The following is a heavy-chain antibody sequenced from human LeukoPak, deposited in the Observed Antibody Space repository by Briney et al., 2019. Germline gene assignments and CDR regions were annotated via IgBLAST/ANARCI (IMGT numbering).Heavy chain of an antibody. CDR2: ISGSGGST. CDR3: AKRSRNSSPRY. J-gene: IGHJ4*02. D-gene: IGHD6-19*01. Sequence: GGSLRLSCAASGFTVSSNYMSWVRQAPGKGLEWVSAISGSGGSTYYADSVKGRFTISRDNSKNTLYLQMNSLRAEDTAVYYCAKRSRNSSPRYWGQGTLVTVSS. CDR1: GFTVSSNY. V-gene: IGHV3-23*01.